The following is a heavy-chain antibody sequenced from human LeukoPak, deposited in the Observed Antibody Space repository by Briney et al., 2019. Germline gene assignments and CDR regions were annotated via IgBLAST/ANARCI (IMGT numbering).Heavy chain of an antibody. Sequence: PGGSLRLSCAASGFTFSSYAMHWVRQAPGKGLEWVAVISYDGSNKYYADSVKGRFTISRDNSKNTLYLQMNSLRAEDTAVYYGARDYGGSQLFDYWGQGTLVTVSS. J-gene: IGHJ4*02. CDR3: ARDYGGSQLFDY. CDR1: GFTFSSYA. D-gene: IGHD5-12*01. V-gene: IGHV3-30-3*01. CDR2: ISYDGSNK.